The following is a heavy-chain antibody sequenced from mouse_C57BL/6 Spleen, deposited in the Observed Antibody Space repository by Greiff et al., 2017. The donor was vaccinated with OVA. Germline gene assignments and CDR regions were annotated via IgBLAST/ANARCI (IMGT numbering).Heavy chain of an antibody. J-gene: IGHJ4*01. CDR2: ISDGGSYT. V-gene: IGHV5-4*03. D-gene: IGHD1-1*01. CDR1: GFTFSSYA. CDR3: ARALYYYGSSRYAMDY. Sequence: EVKVVESGGGLVKPGGSLKLSCAASGFTFSSYAMSWVRQTPEKRLEWVATISDGGSYTYYPDNVKGRFTISRDNAKNNLYLQMSHLKSEDTAMYYCARALYYYGSSRYAMDYWGQGTSVTVSS.